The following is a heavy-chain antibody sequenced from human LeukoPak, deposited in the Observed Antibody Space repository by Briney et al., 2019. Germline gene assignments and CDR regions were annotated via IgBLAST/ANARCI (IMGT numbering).Heavy chain of an antibody. Sequence: PGGSLRLSCAASGFTFSSYAMSWVRQAPGKGLEWVSAISGSGGSTYYADSVKGRFTISRDNSKNTLYLQMNSLRAEDTAVYYCAKETLLYSSSWYDAGYWGQGTLVTVSS. V-gene: IGHV3-23*01. CDR2: ISGSGGST. D-gene: IGHD6-13*01. J-gene: IGHJ4*02. CDR3: AKETLLYSSSWYDAGY. CDR1: GFTFSSYA.